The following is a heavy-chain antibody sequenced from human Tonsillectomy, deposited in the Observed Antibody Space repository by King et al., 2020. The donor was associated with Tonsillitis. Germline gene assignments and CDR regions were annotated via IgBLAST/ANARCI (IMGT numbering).Heavy chain of an antibody. CDR2: IFYSGYT. V-gene: IGHV4-31*03. D-gene: IGHD2-15*01. CDR3: GRYEGGVFDP. J-gene: IGHJ5*02. Sequence: VQLQESGPGLVKPSQTLSLTCTVSGGSLSGGDDYWSWIGQHPGNGLEWIGYIFYSGYTYYNPSLKRRLTISVDTSKSQFSLKLSSVTAADTAVYYCGRYEGGVFDPWGQGTLVTVSS. CDR1: GGSLSGGDDY.